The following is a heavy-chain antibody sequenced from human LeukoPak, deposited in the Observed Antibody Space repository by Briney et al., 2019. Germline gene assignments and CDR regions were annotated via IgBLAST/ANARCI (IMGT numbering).Heavy chain of an antibody. V-gene: IGHV3-20*04. D-gene: IGHD3-22*01. CDR3: ARPGGYYDSSGYYYELDYFDY. CDR1: GFTFDDYG. J-gene: IGHJ4*02. CDR2: INWNGGST. Sequence: GRSLRLSCAASGFTFDDYGMSWVRQAPGKGLEWVSGINWNGGSTGYADSVKGRFTISRDNAKNSLYLQMNSLRAEDTALYYCARPGGYYDSSGYYYELDYFDYWGQGTLVTVSS.